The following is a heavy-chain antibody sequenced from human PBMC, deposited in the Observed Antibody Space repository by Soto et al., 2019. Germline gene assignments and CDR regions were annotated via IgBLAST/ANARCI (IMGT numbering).Heavy chain of an antibody. Sequence: PSETLSLTCAVSGDSIIGTHWWSWVRRPPGKGLEFIGETHHSRGTNYNPSLRSRVTISLDKSKNQLSLKLYSVTAADTAVYYSAAGGGLPRYYWGQGTLVTVSS. V-gene: IGHV4-4*02. D-gene: IGHD5-12*01. CDR1: GDSIIGTHW. CDR2: THHSRGT. CDR3: AAGGGLPRYY. J-gene: IGHJ4*02.